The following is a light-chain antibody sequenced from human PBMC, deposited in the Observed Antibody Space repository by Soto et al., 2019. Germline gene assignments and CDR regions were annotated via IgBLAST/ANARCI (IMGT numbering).Light chain of an antibody. CDR3: CSYAGSYTHYV. CDR2: DVS. Sequence: QSALTQPRSVSGSPGQSITISCTGTSSDVGGYNYVSWYRQHPGKAPKLMIYDVSKRPSGVPDRFSGSKSGNTDSLTISGLQAEDEADYYCCSYAGSYTHYVFGTGTKLTVL. CDR1: SSDVGGYNY. J-gene: IGLJ1*01. V-gene: IGLV2-11*01.